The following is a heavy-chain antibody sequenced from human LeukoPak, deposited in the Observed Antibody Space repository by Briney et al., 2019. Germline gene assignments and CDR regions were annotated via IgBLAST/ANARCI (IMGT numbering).Heavy chain of an antibody. CDR2: MNPNSGNT. D-gene: IGHD3-10*01. CDR3: ARSRGVYYYGSGSYGY. CDR1: GYTFTSYD. V-gene: IGHV1-8*01. Sequence: GASVKVTCKASGYTFTSYDINWVRQATGQGLEWMGWMNPNSGNTGYAQKFQGRVTMTRNTSISTAYMELSSLRSEDTAVYYCARSRGVYYYGSGSYGYWGQGTLVTVSS. J-gene: IGHJ4*02.